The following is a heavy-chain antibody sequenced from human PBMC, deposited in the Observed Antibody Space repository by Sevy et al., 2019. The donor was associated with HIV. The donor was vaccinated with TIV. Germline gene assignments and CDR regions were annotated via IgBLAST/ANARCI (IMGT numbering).Heavy chain of an antibody. D-gene: IGHD6-19*01. Sequence: GGSLRLSCAASGFTFSSYAMHWVRQAPGKGLEWVAVLSYDGSNKYYEDSVKGRFTISRDNSKNKLYLQMNSLRAEDTAVYYCARDGAGSGWIPEDYYFYYGMDVWGQGTTVTVSS. V-gene: IGHV3-30-3*01. J-gene: IGHJ6*02. CDR1: GFTFSSYA. CDR3: ARDGAGSGWIPEDYYFYYGMDV. CDR2: LSYDGSNK.